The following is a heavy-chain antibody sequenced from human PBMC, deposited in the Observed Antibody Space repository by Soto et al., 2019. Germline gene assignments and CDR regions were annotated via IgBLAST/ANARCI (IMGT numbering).Heavy chain of an antibody. J-gene: IGHJ4*02. D-gene: IGHD3-10*01. V-gene: IGHV3-30*18. CDR2: ISYDGSNK. Sequence: GGSLRLSCAASGFTFSSYGMHWVRQAPGKGLEWVAVISYDGSNKYYADSVKGRFTISRDNSKNTLYLQMNSLRAEDTAVYYCAKDGIGDYYFDYWGQGTLVTVSS. CDR1: GFTFSSYG. CDR3: AKDGIGDYYFDY.